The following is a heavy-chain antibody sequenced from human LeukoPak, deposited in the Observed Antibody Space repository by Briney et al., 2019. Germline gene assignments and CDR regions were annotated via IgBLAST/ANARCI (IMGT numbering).Heavy chain of an antibody. CDR1: GYTFTGYY. D-gene: IGHD1-26*01. CDR2: FNPKSGGT. Sequence: ASVKVSCKASGYTFTGYYMHWVRQAPGQGLEWMGGFNPKSGGTNYAQKFQGGVTMTRDTSISTAYMEPSRLRSDDTAVYYCATEGVPGGSYGGWGQGTLVTVSS. V-gene: IGHV1-2*02. CDR3: ATEGVPGGSYGG. J-gene: IGHJ4*02.